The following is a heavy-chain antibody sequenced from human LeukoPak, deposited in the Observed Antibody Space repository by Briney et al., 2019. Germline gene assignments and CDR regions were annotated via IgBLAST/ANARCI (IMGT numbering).Heavy chain of an antibody. Sequence: GGSLRLSCAASGFTFDDYAMHWVRQAPGKGLEWVSGISWNSGSIGYADSAKGRFTISRDNAKNSLYLQMNSLRAEDTALYYCAKDMLAVAGSFDYWGQGTLVTVSS. D-gene: IGHD6-19*01. V-gene: IGHV3-9*01. CDR3: AKDMLAVAGSFDY. J-gene: IGHJ4*02. CDR1: GFTFDDYA. CDR2: ISWNSGSI.